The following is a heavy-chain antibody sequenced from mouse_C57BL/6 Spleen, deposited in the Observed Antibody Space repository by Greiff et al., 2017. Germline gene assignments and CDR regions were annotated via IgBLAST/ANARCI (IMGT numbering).Heavy chain of an antibody. J-gene: IGHJ4*01. CDR2: IYPGDGDT. V-gene: IGHV1-80*01. CDR3: ARGDYPSWAMDY. CDR1: GYAFSSYW. Sequence: VQLQQSGAELVKPGASVKISCKASGYAFSSYWMNWVKQRPGKGLEWIGQIYPGDGDTNYNGKFKGKATLTADKSSSTAYMQLSSLTSEDSAVYFCARGDYPSWAMDYWGQGTSVTVSS. D-gene: IGHD2-4*01.